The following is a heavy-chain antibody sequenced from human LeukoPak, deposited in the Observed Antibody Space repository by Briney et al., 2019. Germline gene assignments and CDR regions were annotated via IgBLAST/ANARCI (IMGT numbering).Heavy chain of an antibody. D-gene: IGHD1-26*01. CDR1: GYTFTSYD. J-gene: IGHJ6*03. Sequence: ASVKVSCKASGYTFTSYDINWVRQATGQGLEWMGWMNPNSGNTGYAQQFQGRVTITRNTSISTAYMELSSLRSEDTAVYYCARHSIVGATLVSDYYYYMDVWGKGTTVTVSS. CDR2: MNPNSGNT. V-gene: IGHV1-8*03. CDR3: ARHSIVGATLVSDYYYYMDV.